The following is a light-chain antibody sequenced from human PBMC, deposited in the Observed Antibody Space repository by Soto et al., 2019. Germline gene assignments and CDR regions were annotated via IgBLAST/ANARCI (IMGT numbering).Light chain of an antibody. Sequence: EIVFTQSPGTLSLSPGERATLSCRASQSVSSTYLAWFQQKPGQAPRLLMYSTSIRATGIPDRFSGSGSGTDFTLTISRLDPEDFAVYYCQHYDRAPMWTFGQGTKVAIK. V-gene: IGKV3-20*01. CDR3: QHYDRAPMWT. J-gene: IGKJ1*01. CDR1: QSVSSTY. CDR2: STS.